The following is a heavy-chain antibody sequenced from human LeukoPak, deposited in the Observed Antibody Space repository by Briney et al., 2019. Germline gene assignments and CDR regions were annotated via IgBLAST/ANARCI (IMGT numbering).Heavy chain of an antibody. V-gene: IGHV3-30-3*01. Sequence: GGSLRLSCAASGFTFSSYAMHWVRQAPGKGLEWVAVISYDGSNKYYADSVKGRFTISRDNSKSTLYLQMNSLRAEDTAVYYCARDFGYSYGTYYYGMDVWGQGTTVTVSS. CDR2: ISYDGSNK. D-gene: IGHD5-18*01. J-gene: IGHJ6*02. CDR3: ARDFGYSYGTYYYGMDV. CDR1: GFTFSSYA.